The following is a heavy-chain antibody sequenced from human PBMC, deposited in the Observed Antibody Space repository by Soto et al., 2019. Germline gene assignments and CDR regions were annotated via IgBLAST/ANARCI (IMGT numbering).Heavy chain of an antibody. Sequence: PSETLSLTCTVSGGSISSSSYYWGWIRQPPGKGLEWIGSIYYSGSTYYNPSLKSRVTISVDTSKNQFSLKLSSVTAADTAVYYCARAAWFGELTIDYWGQGTLVTVSS. CDR2: IYYSGST. J-gene: IGHJ4*02. CDR1: GGSISSSSYY. D-gene: IGHD3-10*01. CDR3: ARAAWFGELTIDY. V-gene: IGHV4-39*01.